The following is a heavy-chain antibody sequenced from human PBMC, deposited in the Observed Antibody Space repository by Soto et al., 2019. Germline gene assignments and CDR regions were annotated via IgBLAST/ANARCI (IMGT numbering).Heavy chain of an antibody. J-gene: IGHJ5*02. CDR3: ARTRAVWFDP. CDR1: GGSISSSSYY. D-gene: IGHD6-19*01. V-gene: IGHV4-39*01. Sequence: PSETLSLTCTVSGGSISSSSYYWGWIRQPPGKGLEWIGSIYYSGSTYYNPSLKSRVTISVGTSKNQFSLKLSSVTAADTAVYYCARTRAVWFDPWGQGTLVTVS. CDR2: IYYSGST.